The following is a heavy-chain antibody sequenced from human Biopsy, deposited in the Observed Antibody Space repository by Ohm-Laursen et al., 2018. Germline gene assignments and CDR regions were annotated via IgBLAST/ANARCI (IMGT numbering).Heavy chain of an antibody. Sequence: GASVKVSCKASGFSFTGYYIHWARQAPGQGLEWMGWISPKSGGTNYAQKFQGNITMTKNTSMSTAYMEMSRLRSDDTAVYYCTRGGYYYDSLAYYYWFDPWGQGTLVTVSS. CDR3: TRGGYYYDSLAYYYWFDP. V-gene: IGHV1-2*02. CDR1: GFSFTGYY. D-gene: IGHD3-22*01. J-gene: IGHJ5*02. CDR2: ISPKSGGT.